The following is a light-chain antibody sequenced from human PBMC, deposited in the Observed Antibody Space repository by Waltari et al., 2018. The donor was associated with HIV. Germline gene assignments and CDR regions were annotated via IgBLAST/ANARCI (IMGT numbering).Light chain of an antibody. CDR2: EVS. CDR3: SSYTSSSFYV. CDR1: TSDVVGYNY. Sequence: QSALPQPASVSGSPGQSITISCTGTTSDVVGYNYVSWYQQHPGKAPKLMIYEVSNRPSGVSNRFSGSKSGNTASLTISGLQAEDEADYYCSSYTSSSFYVFGTGTKVTVL. J-gene: IGLJ1*01. V-gene: IGLV2-14*01.